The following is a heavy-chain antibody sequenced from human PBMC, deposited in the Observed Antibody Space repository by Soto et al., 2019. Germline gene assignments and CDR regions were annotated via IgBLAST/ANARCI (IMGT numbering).Heavy chain of an antibody. CDR1: GFTFSDYY. J-gene: IGHJ2*01. CDR3: ARDLRVGATTPRYFDL. D-gene: IGHD1-26*01. V-gene: IGHV3-11*01. Sequence: PGGSLRLSCAASGFTFSDYYMSWIRQAPGQGLEWVSYISSSGSTIYYADSVKGRFTISRDNAKNSLYLQMNSLRAEDTAVYYCARDLRVGATTPRYFDLWGRGTLVTVSS. CDR2: ISSSGSTI.